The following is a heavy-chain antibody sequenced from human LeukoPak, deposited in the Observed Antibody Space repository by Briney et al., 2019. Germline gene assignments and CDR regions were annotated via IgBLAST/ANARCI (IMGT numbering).Heavy chain of an antibody. Sequence: GGSLRLSCAASGFTFSSYGMHWVRQAPGKGLEWVAFIRYDGSNKYYADSVKGRFTISRDNSKNTLHLQMNSLRAEDTAVYYCAKDGATIFGVVILDGFYFDYWGQGTLVTVSS. D-gene: IGHD3-3*01. CDR2: IRYDGSNK. J-gene: IGHJ4*02. CDR1: GFTFSSYG. V-gene: IGHV3-30*02. CDR3: AKDGATIFGVVILDGFYFDY.